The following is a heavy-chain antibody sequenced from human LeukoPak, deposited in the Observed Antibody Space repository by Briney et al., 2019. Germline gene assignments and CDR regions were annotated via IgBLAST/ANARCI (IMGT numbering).Heavy chain of an antibody. CDR3: ARLVGDVTTWDC. Sequence: GGSPRLSCTASGFSFSNYWMSWVRQAPGKGLEWVASIKQDESEKYYVDSVKGRFTTSRDNAKSSLYLQMNALRGEDTAVYYCARLVGDVTTWDCWGQGNLVTVSS. V-gene: IGHV3-7*03. CDR2: IKQDESEK. J-gene: IGHJ4*02. CDR1: GFSFSNYW. D-gene: IGHD1-26*01.